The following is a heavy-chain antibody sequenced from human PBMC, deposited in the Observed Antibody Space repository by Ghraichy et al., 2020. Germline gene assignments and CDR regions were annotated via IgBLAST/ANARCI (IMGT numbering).Heavy chain of an antibody. CDR1: GFTFSSFW. V-gene: IGHV3-7*01. CDR3: ARNPNFTY. Sequence: GGSLRLSCIASGFTFSSFWMSWVRQAPGKGLEWVADINQDGREKNYVDSVKGRFTISRDNAKNSLYLQMNSLRVEDTALYFCARNPNFTYWGQGTLVTVSS. J-gene: IGHJ4*02. CDR2: INQDGREK.